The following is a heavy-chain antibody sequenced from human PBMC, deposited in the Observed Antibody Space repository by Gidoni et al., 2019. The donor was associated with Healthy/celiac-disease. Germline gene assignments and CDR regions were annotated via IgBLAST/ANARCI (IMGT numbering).Heavy chain of an antibody. CDR1: GYTFTSYD. CDR2: MNPNSGNT. J-gene: IGHJ4*02. D-gene: IGHD5-18*01. CDR3: ARGEGAWIQLWLPSYDY. Sequence: QVQLVQSGAEVKKPGASVKVSCKASGYTFTSYDINWVRQATGQGLEWMGWMNPNSGNTGYAQKFQGRVTMTRNTSISTAYMELSSLRSEDTAVYYCARGEGAWIQLWLPSYDYWGQGTLVTVSS. V-gene: IGHV1-8*01.